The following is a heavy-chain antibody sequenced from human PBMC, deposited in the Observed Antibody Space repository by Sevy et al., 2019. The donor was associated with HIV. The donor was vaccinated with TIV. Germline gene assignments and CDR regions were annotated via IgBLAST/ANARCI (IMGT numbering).Heavy chain of an antibody. CDR2: IYSHGTT. CDR3: ARGKSGYGYALNY. D-gene: IGHD5-18*01. CDR1: GFTVNSNY. J-gene: IGHJ4*02. Sequence: GGSLRLSCAASGFTVNSNYMTWVRQAPGKGLEGVSVIYSHGTTYHADSVKDRFTISRDNFKNTLYLQMNSLRAEDTAVYYCARGKSGYGYALNYWGQGTLVTVSS. V-gene: IGHV3-66*01.